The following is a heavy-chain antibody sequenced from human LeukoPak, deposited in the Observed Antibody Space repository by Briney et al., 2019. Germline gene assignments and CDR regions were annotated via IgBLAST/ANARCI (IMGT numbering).Heavy chain of an antibody. CDR2: IKSKTDGETT. D-gene: IGHD3-10*01. Sequence: GGSLRLSCVDSGFTFTNAWTSWVRQAPGKGLEWIGRIKSKTDGETTNYAEPVRGRFTISRDDSKSAVYLQMNSLKIEDTAVYYCTTDLGTYYHGSQRLIPIDYWGQGTLVTVSS. V-gene: IGHV3-15*01. CDR3: TTDLGTYYHGSQRLIPIDY. J-gene: IGHJ4*02. CDR1: GFTFTNAW.